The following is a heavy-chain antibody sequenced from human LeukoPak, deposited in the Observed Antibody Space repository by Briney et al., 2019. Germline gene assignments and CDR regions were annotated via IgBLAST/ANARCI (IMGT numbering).Heavy chain of an antibody. CDR3: AKTGERDY. CDR1: GFTFSTSW. D-gene: IGHD7-27*01. CDR2: INPDGSST. V-gene: IGHV3-74*01. Sequence: GGSLRLSCAASGFTFSTSWMHWVRQAPGKGLVWVSRINPDGSSTNYADSVKGRFTISRDNSKNTLYLQMNSLRDEDTAVYYCAKTGERDYWGRGILVTVSS. J-gene: IGHJ4*02.